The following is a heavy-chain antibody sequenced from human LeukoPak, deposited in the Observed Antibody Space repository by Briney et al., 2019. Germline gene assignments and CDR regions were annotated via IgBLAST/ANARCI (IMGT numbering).Heavy chain of an antibody. CDR3: ARRNWEAGIDY. J-gene: IGHJ4*02. V-gene: IGHV4-39*07. D-gene: IGHD1-26*01. CDR1: GDSIRSSYYY. CDR2: IYDSGST. Sequence: PSETLSLTCTVSGDSIRSSYYYWGWIRQPPGKGLEWIGSIYDSGSTNYNPSLKSRVTISVDTSKNQFSLKLSSVTAADTAVYYCARRNWEAGIDYWGQGTLVTVSS.